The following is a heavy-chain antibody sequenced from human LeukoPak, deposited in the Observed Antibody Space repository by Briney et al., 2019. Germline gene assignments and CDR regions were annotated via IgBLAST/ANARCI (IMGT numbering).Heavy chain of an antibody. J-gene: IGHJ5*02. D-gene: IGHD2-2*01. CDR1: GGSIRGYY. CDR2: INHGGST. Sequence: PSETLSLTCAVSGGSIRGYYWSWIRQPPGKGLEWIGEINHGGSTNYIPSLKSRVTISVDTSKNQFSLKLCSVTAADTAVYYCAPTDCSSTSCRPHWFDPWGQGTLVTVSS. CDR3: APTDCSSTSCRPHWFDP. V-gene: IGHV4-34*01.